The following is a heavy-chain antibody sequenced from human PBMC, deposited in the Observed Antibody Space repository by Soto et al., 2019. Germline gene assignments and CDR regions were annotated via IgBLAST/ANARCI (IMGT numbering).Heavy chain of an antibody. D-gene: IGHD6-19*01. CDR1: GFTFSSYG. Sequence: PAGSPRLSCAASGFTFSSYGMHWVRQAPGKELEWVAVISYDGSNKYYADSVKGRFTISRDNSKNTLYLQMNSLRAEDTAVYHCAKDLRFRSSGWYDLGYYFDYWGQGTLVTVSS. CDR2: ISYDGSNK. V-gene: IGHV3-30*18. J-gene: IGHJ4*02. CDR3: AKDLRFRSSGWYDLGYYFDY.